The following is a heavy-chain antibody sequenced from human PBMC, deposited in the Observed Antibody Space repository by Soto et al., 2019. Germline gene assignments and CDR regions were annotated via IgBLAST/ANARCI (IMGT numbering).Heavy chain of an antibody. CDR2: INPNSGGT. D-gene: IGHD3-22*01. V-gene: IGHV1-2*02. J-gene: IGHJ3*02. Sequence: ASVKVSCKASGYTFTGYYMHWVRQAPGQGLEWMGWINPNSGGTNYAQKFQGRVTMTRDTSISTAYMELSRLRSDDTAVYYCARAVDYYDSSGYSRALDIWGQGTMVTV. CDR3: ARAVDYYDSSGYSRALDI. CDR1: GYTFTGYY.